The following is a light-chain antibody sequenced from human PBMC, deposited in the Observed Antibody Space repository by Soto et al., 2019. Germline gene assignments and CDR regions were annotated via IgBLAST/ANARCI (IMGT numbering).Light chain of an antibody. CDR2: GAS. Sequence: EIVMTQSPATLSVSPGERATLSCRASQSVSSNLAWYQQKPGQAPRLLIYGASTRATGIPARFSGSGSGTEFTLTISSRQSEDVAVYYCQQYTNWPYTFGQGTKLEIK. CDR3: QQYTNWPYT. J-gene: IGKJ2*01. V-gene: IGKV3-15*01. CDR1: QSVSSN.